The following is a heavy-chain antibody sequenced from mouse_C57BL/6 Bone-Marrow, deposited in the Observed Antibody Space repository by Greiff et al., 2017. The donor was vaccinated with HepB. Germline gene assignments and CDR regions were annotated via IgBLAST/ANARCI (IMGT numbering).Heavy chain of an antibody. CDR2: IWSDGST. CDR1: GFSLTSYG. Sequence: VQLQQSGPGLVAPSQSLSITCTVSGFSLTSYGVHWVRQPPGKGLEWLVVIWSDGSTTYNSALKSRLSISKDNSKSQVFLKMNSLQTDDTAMYYCARHRGDYGWYFDVWGTGTTVTVSS. V-gene: IGHV2-6-1*01. D-gene: IGHD2-4*01. CDR3: ARHRGDYGWYFDV. J-gene: IGHJ1*03.